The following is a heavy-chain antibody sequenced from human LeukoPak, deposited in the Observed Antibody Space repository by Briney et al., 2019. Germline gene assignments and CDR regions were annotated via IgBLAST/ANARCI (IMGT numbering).Heavy chain of an antibody. Sequence: GGSLRLSCAASGFTVSSNYMSWVRQAPGKGLEWVSVIYSGGSTYYADSVKGRFTISRDNSKNTLYLQMNSLRAEDTAVYYCARDPSLIAAAGTPGRWGQGTLVTVSS. CDR1: GFTVSSNY. V-gene: IGHV3-53*01. J-gene: IGHJ4*02. D-gene: IGHD6-13*01. CDR2: IYSGGST. CDR3: ARDPSLIAAAGTPGR.